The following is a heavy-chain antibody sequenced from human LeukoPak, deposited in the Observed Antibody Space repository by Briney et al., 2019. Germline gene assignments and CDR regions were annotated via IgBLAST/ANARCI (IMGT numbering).Heavy chain of an antibody. CDR1: GFTFSSYG. CDR2: IRYDGSNK. D-gene: IGHD1-26*01. Sequence: PGGSLRLSCAASGFTFSSYGMHWVRQAPGKGLEWVAFIRYDGSNKYYTDSVKGRLTISRDNSKNTLYLQMNSLRAEDTAVYYCAKGRGWEACYYYYYMDVWGKGTTVTISS. J-gene: IGHJ6*03. V-gene: IGHV3-30*02. CDR3: AKGRGWEACYYYYYMDV.